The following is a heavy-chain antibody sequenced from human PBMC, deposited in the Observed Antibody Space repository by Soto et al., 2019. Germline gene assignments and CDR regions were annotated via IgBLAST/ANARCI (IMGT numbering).Heavy chain of an antibody. J-gene: IGHJ4*02. CDR1: GFTFRSYI. D-gene: IGHD3-22*01. CDR3: ARDYDSSGYDY. V-gene: IGHV3-21*01. CDR2: ISSSSSYI. Sequence: EVQLVESGGGLVKPGGSLRLSCAASGFTFRSYIMNWVRQAPGKGLEWVAAISSSSSYIYYADSVKGRFTISRDNAKNSLYLQMNSLRAEDTAVYYCARDYDSSGYDYWGQGTLVTVSS.